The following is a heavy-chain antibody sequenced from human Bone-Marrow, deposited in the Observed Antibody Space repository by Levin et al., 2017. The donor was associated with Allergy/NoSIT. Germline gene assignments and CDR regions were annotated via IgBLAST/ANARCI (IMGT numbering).Heavy chain of an antibody. CDR2: ISWNSGSL. V-gene: IGHV3-9*01. CDR3: VKDTSAATPDYFHY. D-gene: IGHD2-15*01. Sequence: PGGSLRLSCTASGFTFDDYAMHWVRQGPGKGLEWVSGISWNSGSLAYADSVKGRFTISRDNAKNSLYLQMNSLRAEDTAFYYCVKDTSAATPDYFHYWGQGTLVTVAS. J-gene: IGHJ4*02. CDR1: GFTFDDYA.